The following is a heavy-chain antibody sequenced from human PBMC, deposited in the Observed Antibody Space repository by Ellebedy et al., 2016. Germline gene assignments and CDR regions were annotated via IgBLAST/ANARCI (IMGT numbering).Heavy chain of an antibody. Sequence: GGSLRLSXAASGFTFSSYSMNWVRQAPGKGLEWVLSISSSSSYIYYADSVKGRFTISRDNAKNSLYLQMNSLRAEDTAVYYCAKAEFDLVPAATVCDYWGQGTLVTVSS. CDR3: AKAEFDLVPAATVCDY. J-gene: IGHJ4*02. CDR2: ISSSSSYI. V-gene: IGHV3-21*01. D-gene: IGHD2-2*01. CDR1: GFTFSSYS.